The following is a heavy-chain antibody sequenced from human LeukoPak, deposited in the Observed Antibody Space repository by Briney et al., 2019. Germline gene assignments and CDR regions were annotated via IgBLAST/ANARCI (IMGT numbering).Heavy chain of an antibody. CDR3: ARAPGSAWYGNWFDP. Sequence: SVKVSRKASGDTFSSYAITWVRQAPGHGLEWMGGIIPVFGSPNYAQKSQGRVTITADKSTSTAYMELNSLRSDDTAVYYCARAPGSAWYGNWFDPWGQGTLVTVSS. CDR2: IIPVFGSP. CDR1: GDTFSSYA. J-gene: IGHJ5*02. D-gene: IGHD6-19*01. V-gene: IGHV1-69*06.